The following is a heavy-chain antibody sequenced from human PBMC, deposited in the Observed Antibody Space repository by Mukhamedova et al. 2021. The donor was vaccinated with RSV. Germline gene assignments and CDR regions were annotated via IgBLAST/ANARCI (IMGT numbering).Heavy chain of an antibody. V-gene: IGHV3-11*01. CDR1: DYY. Sequence: DYYMSWIRQAPGKGLEWVAYISSSGGIINYADSATGRFTISRDNAKNSLYLQMNSLRAEDTAVYFCAREVVVVSATNDAFDICGQG. CDR3: AREVVVVSATNDAFDI. CDR2: ISSSGGII. D-gene: IGHD2-15*01. J-gene: IGHJ3*02.